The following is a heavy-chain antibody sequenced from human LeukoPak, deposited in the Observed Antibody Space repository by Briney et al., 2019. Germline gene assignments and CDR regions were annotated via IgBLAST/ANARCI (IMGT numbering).Heavy chain of an antibody. CDR2: ISAYNGNT. CDR1: GYTFTSYG. V-gene: IGHV1-18*01. J-gene: IGHJ6*02. Sequence: GASVKVSCKASGYTFTSYGISWVRQAPGQGLEWMGWISAYNGNTNYAQKLQGRVTMTTDTSTSTAYMELRSLRSDDTAVYYCARFFTRVRPDYYYGMDVWGQGTTVTVSS. D-gene: IGHD3-3*01. CDR3: ARFFTRVRPDYYYGMDV.